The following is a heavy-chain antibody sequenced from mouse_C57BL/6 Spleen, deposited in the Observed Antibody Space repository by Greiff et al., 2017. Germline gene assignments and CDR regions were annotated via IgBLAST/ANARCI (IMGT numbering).Heavy chain of an antibody. CDR1: GYTFTSYW. D-gene: IGHD2-4*01. J-gene: IGHJ2*01. V-gene: IGHV1-59*01. CDR3: ARKAIYYDYDGYYFDY. CDR2: IDPSDSYP. Sequence: QVQLQQPGAELVRPGTSVKLSCKASGYTFTSYWMHWVKQRPGQGLEWIGVIDPSDSYPTYNQQFKGKATLTVDTSSSTAYMHLSSLTSEDSAVYFCARKAIYYDYDGYYFDYWGQGTTLTVSS.